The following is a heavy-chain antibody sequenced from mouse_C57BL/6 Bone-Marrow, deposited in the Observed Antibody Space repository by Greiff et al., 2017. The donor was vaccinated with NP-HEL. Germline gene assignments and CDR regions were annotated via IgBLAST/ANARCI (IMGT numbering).Heavy chain of an antibody. CDR3: TTSYAMDY. CDR2: IDPENGDT. CDR1: GFNIKDDY. J-gene: IGHJ4*01. V-gene: IGHV14-4*01. Sequence: EVQLVESGAELVRPGASVKLSCTASGFNIKDDYMHWVKQRPEQGLEWIGWIDPENGDTEYASKFQGKATITADTSSNTAYLQLSSLTSEDTAVYYCTTSYAMDYWGQGTSVTVSS.